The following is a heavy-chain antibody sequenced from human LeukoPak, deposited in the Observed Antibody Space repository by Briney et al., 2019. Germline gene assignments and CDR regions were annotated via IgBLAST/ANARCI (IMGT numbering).Heavy chain of an antibody. V-gene: IGHV3-23*01. CDR3: AKHYDISGYYPY. Sequence: GGSLRLSCAASGFIFSSYSMSWVRQAPGKGLEWVSVITGSGGNTYYADSVKGRFTISRDNSKNTLFLQMSSLRADDTAIYYCAKHYDISGYYPYWGQGTLVTVSS. CDR1: GFIFSSYS. J-gene: IGHJ4*02. D-gene: IGHD3-22*01. CDR2: ITGSGGNT.